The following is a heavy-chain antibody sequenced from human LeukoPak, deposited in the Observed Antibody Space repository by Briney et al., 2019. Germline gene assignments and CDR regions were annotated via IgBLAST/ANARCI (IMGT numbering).Heavy chain of an antibody. CDR2: IGISSNKI. CDR1: GFTLRSYT. J-gene: IGHJ4*02. CDR3: ARGGYCSSTSCPNHDY. V-gene: IGHV3-21*01. Sequence: PGGSLRLSCAASGFTLRSYTMNWVRQAPGKGLEWVSSIGISSNKIYYADSMKGRFTISRDNAKNSLYLQMNSLRAEDTAVYYCARGGYCSSTSCPNHDYWGQGTLVTVSS. D-gene: IGHD2-2*01.